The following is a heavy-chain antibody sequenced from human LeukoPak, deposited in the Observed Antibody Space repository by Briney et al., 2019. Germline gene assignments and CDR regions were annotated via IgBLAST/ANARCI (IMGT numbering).Heavy chain of an antibody. V-gene: IGHV3-21*01. D-gene: IGHD3-3*01. CDR1: GFTFSSYS. J-gene: IGHJ5*02. CDR2: ISSSSSYI. Sequence: GGSLRLSCAASGFTFSSYSMNWVRQAPGKGLEWVSSISSSSSYIYYADSVKGRFTISRDNAKNSLYLQMNSLRAEDTAVYCCARGGPSGDFWGFDPWGQGTLVTVSS. CDR3: ARGGPSGDFWGFDP.